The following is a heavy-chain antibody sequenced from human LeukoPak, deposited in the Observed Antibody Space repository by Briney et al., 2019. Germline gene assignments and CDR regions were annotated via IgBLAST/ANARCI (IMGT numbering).Heavy chain of an antibody. Sequence: GGSLRLSCAAPGFTFDEYAMNWVRQAPGKGLEWVSLISGDGGVTYYEDSVKGRFTISRDNSKNSVYLQMNSLRPEDTALYYCAKSVSPPDASDIWGQGTMVTVSS. V-gene: IGHV3-43*02. CDR3: AKSVSPPDASDI. CDR1: GFTFDEYA. J-gene: IGHJ3*02. CDR2: ISGDGGVT.